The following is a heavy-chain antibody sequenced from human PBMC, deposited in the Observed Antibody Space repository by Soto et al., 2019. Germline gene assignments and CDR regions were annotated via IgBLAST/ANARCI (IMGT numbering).Heavy chain of an antibody. CDR3: AKGGDSSGYHLPYYFDY. V-gene: IGHV3-23*01. CDR1: GFTFSSYA. J-gene: IGHJ4*02. CDR2: ISGSGGTT. Sequence: EVQLLESGGGLVQPGGSLRLSCAASGFTFSSYAMSWVRQAPGKGLEWVSAISGSGGTTYYADSVKGRFSISRDNSKNMXYLAMKSLRDEETAVYYCAKGGDSSGYHLPYYFDYWGQGTLVTVSS. D-gene: IGHD3-22*01.